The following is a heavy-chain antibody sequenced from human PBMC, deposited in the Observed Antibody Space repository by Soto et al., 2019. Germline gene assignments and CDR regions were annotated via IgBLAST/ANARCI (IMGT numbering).Heavy chain of an antibody. D-gene: IGHD2-15*01. CDR3: ARDSTYPRSGGSSSPFDI. CDR1: GGSISSGGYY. Sequence: PSETLSLTCTVSGGSISSGGYYWRWIRQHPGKGLEWIGYIYYSGSTYYNPSLKSRVTIPVDTSQNQFSLKLSSVTAADTAVYYCARDSTYPRSGGSSSPFDIWGQGAMVT. CDR2: IYYSGST. J-gene: IGHJ3*02. V-gene: IGHV4-31*03.